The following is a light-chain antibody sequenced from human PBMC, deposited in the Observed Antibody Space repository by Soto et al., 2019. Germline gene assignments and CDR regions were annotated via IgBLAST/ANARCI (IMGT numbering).Light chain of an antibody. CDR3: QQLNSYPPLT. V-gene: IGKV1-39*01. CDR1: QSISSY. Sequence: DIQMTQSPSSLSASVGDRVTITCLASQSISSYLNWYQQKPGKAPKLLIYAASSLQSGVPSRFSGSGSGTDFTLTISSLQPEDFATYYCQQLNSYPPLTFGGGTKVDIK. J-gene: IGKJ4*01. CDR2: AAS.